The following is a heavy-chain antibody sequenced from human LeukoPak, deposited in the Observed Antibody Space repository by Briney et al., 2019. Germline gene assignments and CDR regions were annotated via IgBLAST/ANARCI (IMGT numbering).Heavy chain of an antibody. CDR2: INPSGGST. CDR3: ARDTAMGYFQH. D-gene: IGHD5-18*01. CDR1: VYAFTSYY. Sequence: ASVKVSCKASVYAFTSYYMHWVRQAPGQGLEWMGIINPSGGSTSYAQKFQGRVTMTRDTSTSTVYMELSSLRSEDTAVYYCARDTAMGYFQHWGQGTLVTVSS. J-gene: IGHJ1*01. V-gene: IGHV1-46*03.